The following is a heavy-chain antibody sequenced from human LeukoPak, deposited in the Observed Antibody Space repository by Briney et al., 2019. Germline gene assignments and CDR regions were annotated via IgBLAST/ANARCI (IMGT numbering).Heavy chain of an antibody. CDR3: ARDRRQYYFDY. CDR1: GFTFSNHR. Sequence: PGGSLTVSCAASGFTFSNHRMSLVRQAPGEGLEGVANIKQDGSEKYYVGSVKGRFTISRDNAKNSLYLQMNSLRAEDTAVYYCARDRRQYYFDYWGQGTLVTVSS. CDR2: IKQDGSEK. V-gene: IGHV3-7*04. D-gene: IGHD1-14*01. J-gene: IGHJ4*02.